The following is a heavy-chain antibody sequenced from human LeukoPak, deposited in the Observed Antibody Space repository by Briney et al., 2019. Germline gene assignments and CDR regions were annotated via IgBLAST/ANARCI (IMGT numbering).Heavy chain of an antibody. J-gene: IGHJ2*01. CDR1: GYTFTGYY. D-gene: IGHD3-16*01. V-gene: IGHV1-69*05. CDR2: IIPIFGTA. CDR3: ARESWGIPVDWGNYWYFDL. Sequence: ASVKVSCKASGYTFTGYYMHWVRQAPGQGLEWMGGIIPIFGTANYAQKFQGRVTITTDESTSTAYMELSSLRSEDTAVYYCARESWGIPVDWGNYWYFDLWGRGTLVTVSS.